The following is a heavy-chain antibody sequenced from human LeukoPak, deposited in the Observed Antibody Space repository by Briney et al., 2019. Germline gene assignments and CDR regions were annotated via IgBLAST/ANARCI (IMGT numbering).Heavy chain of an antibody. J-gene: IGHJ3*02. CDR2: INPNSGGT. Sequence: ASVKVSCKASGYTFTCYYMHWVRQAPGQGLEWMGWINPNSGGTNYAQKFQGRVTMTRDTSISTAYMELSRLRSDDTAVYYCARGTCSGGSCYYDAFDIWGQGTMVTVSS. D-gene: IGHD2-15*01. CDR3: ARGTCSGGSCYYDAFDI. CDR1: GYTFTCYY. V-gene: IGHV1-2*02.